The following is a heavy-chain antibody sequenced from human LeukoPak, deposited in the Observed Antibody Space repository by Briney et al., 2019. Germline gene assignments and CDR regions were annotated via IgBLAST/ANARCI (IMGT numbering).Heavy chain of an antibody. D-gene: IGHD3-3*01. CDR1: GFTFSSYW. J-gene: IGHJ4*02. CDR2: IKQDGSEK. Sequence: GGSLRLSCAASGFTFSSYWMSWVRQAPGKGLEWVANIKQDGSEKYYVDSVKGRFTISRDNAKNSLYLQMNSLRAEDTAVYYCAGDLYYDFWSGYPFDYWGQGTLVTVSS. CDR3: AGDLYYDFWSGYPFDY. V-gene: IGHV3-7*01.